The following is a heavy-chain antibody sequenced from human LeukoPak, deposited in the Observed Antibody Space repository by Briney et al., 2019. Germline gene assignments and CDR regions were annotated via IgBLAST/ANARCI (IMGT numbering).Heavy chain of an antibody. V-gene: IGHV3-48*02. CDR3: ARDRCSGGSCYLDY. CDR2: IDSSNSPI. Sequence: PGGSLRLSCAASGLTFSTYNMNWVRQARGKGLEWVSYIDSSNSPIYYADSVKGRFTISRDNGKNSLYLQMNSLRDEDTAVYYCARDRCSGGSCYLDYWGQGTLVTVSS. CDR1: GLTFSTYN. D-gene: IGHD2-15*01. J-gene: IGHJ4*02.